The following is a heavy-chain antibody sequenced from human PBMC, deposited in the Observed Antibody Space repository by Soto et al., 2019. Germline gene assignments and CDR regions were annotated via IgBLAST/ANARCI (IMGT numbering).Heavy chain of an antibody. CDR1: GYTFSRYG. J-gene: IGHJ3*02. Sequence: ASVKVSCKASGYTFSRYGISWVRQAPGQGFEWMGLINPSGGSTSYAQKFQGRVTLTRDTSTNTLYMELSSLTSEDTAMYYCARAVRGITSDAFDNWGQGTTVTVSS. V-gene: IGHV1-46*01. D-gene: IGHD3-10*01. CDR3: ARAVRGITSDAFDN. CDR2: INPSGGST.